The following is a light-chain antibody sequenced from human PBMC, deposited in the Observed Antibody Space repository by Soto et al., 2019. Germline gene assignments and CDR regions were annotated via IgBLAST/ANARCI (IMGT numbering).Light chain of an antibody. V-gene: IGLV2-14*03. J-gene: IGLJ1*01. CDR1: GTDVGGYKY. Sequence: QSALTQPASVSGSPGQSITISCIGTGTDVGGYKYVSWYQQHPVKAPTLIIYDVSERPSGVSNRFSGSKSGNTASLTISGLQAEDEADYYCTSYTSSNTLVFGTGTKVTVL. CDR3: TSYTSSNTLV. CDR2: DVS.